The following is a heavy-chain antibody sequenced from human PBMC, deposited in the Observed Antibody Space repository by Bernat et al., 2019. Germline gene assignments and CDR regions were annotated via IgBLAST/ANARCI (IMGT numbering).Heavy chain of an antibody. CDR1: GFTFSSYA. CDR3: AREDGGVGATEYSFFDY. Sequence: QVQLVESGGGVVQPGRSLRLSCAASGFTFSSYAMHWVRQAPGKGLEWVAVISYDGSNKYYPDSVRGRFTSSSDNSKNTLYLKMNSLRAEDTAVYYCAREDGGVGATEYSFFDYWGQGTLVTVSS. J-gene: IGHJ4*02. V-gene: IGHV3-30-3*01. D-gene: IGHD1-26*01. CDR2: ISYDGSNK.